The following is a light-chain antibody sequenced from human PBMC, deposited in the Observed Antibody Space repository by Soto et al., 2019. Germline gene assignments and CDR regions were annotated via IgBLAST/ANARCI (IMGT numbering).Light chain of an antibody. CDR1: QSISSC. Sequence: IQLTQSPSTLSASVGDSVTITCRASQSISSCLAWYQQKPGKAPKLLIYDASSLESGVPARFSGSGSGTEFTLTISSLQPDDFATYYCQQFNSYSPGAFGQGTKVDIK. J-gene: IGKJ1*01. CDR3: QQFNSYSPGA. CDR2: DAS. V-gene: IGKV1-5*01.